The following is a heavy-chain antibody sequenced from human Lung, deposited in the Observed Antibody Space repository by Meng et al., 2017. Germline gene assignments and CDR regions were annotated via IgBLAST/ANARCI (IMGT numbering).Heavy chain of an antibody. D-gene: IGHD6-13*01. J-gene: IGHJ4*02. Sequence: EVQLLESGGGLVQLGVSLRLSCAASGFTFSGYAMTWVRQAPGKGLEWVSSVSGSDDIAYYGDSVKGRVTISRDNSKNTLYLQMNSLRAEDTAVYFCAKDLGASSSYYFDYWGQGTLVTVSS. CDR3: AKDLGASSSYYFDY. CDR1: GFTFSGYA. V-gene: IGHV3-23*01. CDR2: VSGSDDIA.